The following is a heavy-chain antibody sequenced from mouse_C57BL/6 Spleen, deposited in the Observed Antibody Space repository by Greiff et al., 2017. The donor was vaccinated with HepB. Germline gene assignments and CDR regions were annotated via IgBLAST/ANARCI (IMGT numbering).Heavy chain of an antibody. D-gene: IGHD2-5*01. V-gene: IGHV1-52*01. CDR2: IDPSDSET. CDR1: GYTFTSYW. CDR3: AREGAYYSNPDY. Sequence: QVQLQQPGAELVRPGSSVKLSCKASGYTFTSYWMHWVKQRPIQGLEWIGNIDPSDSETHYNQKFKDKATLTVDKSSSTAYMQLSSLTSEDSAVYYCAREGAYYSNPDYWGQGTTLTVSS. J-gene: IGHJ2*01.